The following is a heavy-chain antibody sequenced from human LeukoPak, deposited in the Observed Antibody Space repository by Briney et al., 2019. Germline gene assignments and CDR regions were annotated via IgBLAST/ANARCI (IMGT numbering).Heavy chain of an antibody. Sequence: GGSLRLSCAASGFAFNTYALHWVRQAPGKGLEWLTLTSYDGGNIYYADSVKGRFAISRDNSKNTLYLEMNSLRPEDTAVYYCVRGGGLITVVVVYGFDVLGQGTVVTVSS. V-gene: IGHV3-30*09. CDR1: GFAFNTYA. CDR2: TSYDGGNI. J-gene: IGHJ3*01. CDR3: VRGGGLITVVVVYGFDV. D-gene: IGHD3-22*01.